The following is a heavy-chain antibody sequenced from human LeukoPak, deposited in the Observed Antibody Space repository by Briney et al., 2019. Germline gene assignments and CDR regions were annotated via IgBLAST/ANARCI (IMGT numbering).Heavy chain of an antibody. Sequence: GGSLRLSCAASGFTFSSYGMSWVRQAPGKGLEWVSAISGGGGGTYYADSVKGRFTISRDNSKNTLYLQMNSLRAEGTAVYYCAIRGYYDILTGYYYYYYYMDVWGKGTTVTISS. CDR2: ISGGGGGT. CDR3: AIRGYYDILTGYYYYYYYMDV. V-gene: IGHV3-23*01. J-gene: IGHJ6*03. CDR1: GFTFSSYG. D-gene: IGHD3-9*01.